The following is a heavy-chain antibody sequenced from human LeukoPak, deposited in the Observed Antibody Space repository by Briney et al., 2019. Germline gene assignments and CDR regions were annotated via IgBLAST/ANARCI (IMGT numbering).Heavy chain of an antibody. CDR1: GYTFTSYD. CDR3: ARGGRDSSSSSY. D-gene: IGHD6-6*01. Sequence: ASVKVSCKASGYTFTSYDINWVRQATGQGLEWMGWMNPNSGNTGYAQKFQGRVTITRNTSISTAYMELSSLRSEDSAVYYCARGGRDSSSSSYWGQGTLVTVSS. J-gene: IGHJ4*02. V-gene: IGHV1-8*03. CDR2: MNPNSGNT.